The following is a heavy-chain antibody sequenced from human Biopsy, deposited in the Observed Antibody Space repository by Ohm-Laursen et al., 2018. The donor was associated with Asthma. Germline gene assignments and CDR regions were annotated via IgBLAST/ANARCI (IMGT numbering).Heavy chain of an antibody. CDR2: ISSDGHLK. V-gene: IGHV3-30*03. CDR3: ARESGQDYGGFGSFDR. Sequence: SLRLSCTASGFVFSQSGMHWVRQAPGKGLKWVALISSDGHLKYYEDSVKGRFTISRDNSKNSLYLQINSLRVEDSAVYYCARESGQDYGGFGSFDRWGQGKMVAVSS. J-gene: IGHJ3*02. D-gene: IGHD4-23*01. CDR1: GFVFSQSG.